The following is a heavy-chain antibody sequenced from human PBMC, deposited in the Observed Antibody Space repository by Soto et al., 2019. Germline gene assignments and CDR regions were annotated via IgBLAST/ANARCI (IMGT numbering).Heavy chain of an antibody. D-gene: IGHD6-13*01. Sequence: SETLSLTCAVYGGSISGHYWNWIRQPPGKGLEWIGEINHSGRTNYNPSLKSRVTIPVDTSKNQFSLNLGSVTAADTAVYYCAGGNIAAALVYWGQGTLVTVSS. V-gene: IGHV4-34*01. CDR3: AGGNIAAALVY. CDR1: GGSISGHY. CDR2: INHSGRT. J-gene: IGHJ4*02.